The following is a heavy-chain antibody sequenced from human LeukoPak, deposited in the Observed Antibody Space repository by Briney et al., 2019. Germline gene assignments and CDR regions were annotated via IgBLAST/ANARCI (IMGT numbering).Heavy chain of an antibody. V-gene: IGHV3-7*03. CDR1: GFTFSGFW. J-gene: IGHJ3*01. CDR3: ARSSYSSSSNV. CDR2: INSDGSEG. Sequence: QPGGSLRLSCAVSGFTFSGFWMSWSRQAPGKGLEWVASINSDGSEGYYADVVKGRFTISRDNAKNSLYLQINSLRAEDTAVYYCARSSYSSSSNVWGQGTMVTVSS. D-gene: IGHD6-6*01.